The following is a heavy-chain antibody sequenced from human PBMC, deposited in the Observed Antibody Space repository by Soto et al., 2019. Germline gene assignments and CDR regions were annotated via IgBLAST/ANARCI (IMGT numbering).Heavy chain of an antibody. J-gene: IGHJ3*01. CDR2: IYWDHDQ. V-gene: IGHV2-5*02. D-gene: IGHD3-10*02. Sequence: QITLKESGPTLVKPTQTLTLTCTFSGFSLSTYGVGVGWIRQPPGKALEWLAIIYWDHDQYFSPSLKDRLTISNDTSTNQVFLTMTSMDPVDTATYFCPHFVRTFDVWGHGTVVTVSS. CDR3: PHFVRTFDV. CDR1: GFSLSTYGVG.